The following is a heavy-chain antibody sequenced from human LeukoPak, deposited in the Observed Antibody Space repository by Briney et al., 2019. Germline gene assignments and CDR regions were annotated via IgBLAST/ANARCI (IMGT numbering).Heavy chain of an antibody. V-gene: IGHV3-9*01. CDR3: AKAHGSSGDFYYGMDV. J-gene: IGHJ6*02. Sequence: GGSLRLSCAASGFTYDNYAMNWVRQAPGKGLEWVSGISWNRCRIGYADSVKDRFTIPRDNAKNSLYLQMNSLRPEDTALYYCAKAHGSSGDFYYGMDVWGQGTTVTVSS. CDR2: ISWNRCRI. CDR1: GFTYDNYA. D-gene: IGHD3-10*01.